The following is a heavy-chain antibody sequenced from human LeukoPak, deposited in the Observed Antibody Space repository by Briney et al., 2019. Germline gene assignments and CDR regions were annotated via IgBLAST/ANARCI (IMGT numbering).Heavy chain of an antibody. V-gene: IGHV4-4*08. CDR3: ARDKSYCTSISCYYNWFDP. CDR1: GGSISSYY. CDR2: IYTSGRT. Sequence: PSETLSLTCTVSGGSISSYYWSWIRQPPGKGLEWIGRIYTSGRTNYNPSLKSRVTISVDTSKNQFSLKLSSVTAADTAVYYCARDKSYCTSISCYYNWFDPWGQGTRVTVSS. J-gene: IGHJ5*02. D-gene: IGHD2-2*01.